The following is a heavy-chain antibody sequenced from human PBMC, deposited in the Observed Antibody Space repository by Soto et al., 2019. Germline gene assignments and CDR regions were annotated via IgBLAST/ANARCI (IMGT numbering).Heavy chain of an antibody. V-gene: IGHV1-69*01. D-gene: IGHD2-15*01. CDR1: GGTFSSYA. CDR2: IIPIFGTA. J-gene: IGHJ5*02. Sequence: QVQLVQSGAEVKKPGSSVKVSCKASGGTFSSYAISWVRQAPGQGLEWMGGIIPIFGTANYAQKFQGRVTITADEATSTVYMELTSRRSEDTAVYYCAGEPPVVAATDNGFDPWGQGTLVTVSS. CDR3: AGEPPVVAATDNGFDP.